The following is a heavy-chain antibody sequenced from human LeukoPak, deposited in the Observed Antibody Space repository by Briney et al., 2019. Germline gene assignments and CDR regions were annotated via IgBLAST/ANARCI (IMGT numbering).Heavy chain of an antibody. Sequence: GASVKVSCKASGYTLTSYDINWVRQATGQGLEWMGWMNPNSGNTGYAQKFQGRVTITGNTSISTAYMELSSLRSDDTAVYYCARYGYYYGDFYYFDYWGQGTLVTVSS. D-gene: IGHD4-17*01. J-gene: IGHJ4*02. CDR1: GYTLTSYD. CDR2: MNPNSGNT. CDR3: ARYGYYYGDFYYFDY. V-gene: IGHV1-8*03.